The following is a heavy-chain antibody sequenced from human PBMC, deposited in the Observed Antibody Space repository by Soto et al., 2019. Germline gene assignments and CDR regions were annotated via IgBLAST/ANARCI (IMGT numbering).Heavy chain of an antibody. D-gene: IGHD2-2*01. Sequence: GASVKVSCKASGYTFTIYDSNWVRQATGQGLEWMGWMNPNSGNTGYAQKFQGRVTMTRNTSISTAYMELSSLRSEDTAVYYCTGTSRDIVVVPAADDAFDIWGQGTMVTVSS. CDR2: MNPNSGNT. V-gene: IGHV1-8*01. CDR3: TGTSRDIVVVPAADDAFDI. CDR1: GYTFTIYD. J-gene: IGHJ3*02.